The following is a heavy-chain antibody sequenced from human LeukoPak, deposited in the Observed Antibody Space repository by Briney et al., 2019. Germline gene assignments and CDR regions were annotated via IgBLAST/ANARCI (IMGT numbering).Heavy chain of an antibody. Sequence: SVKLSCKASGGTFTSYAISWVRQAPGQGLEWMGRIIPILGIANYAQKFQGRVTITADKSTSTAYMELSSLRSEDTAVYYCARTGYSSGWHAKAFYYYGMDVWGQGTMVTVSS. CDR1: GGTFTSYA. CDR3: ARTGYSSGWHAKAFYYYGMDV. V-gene: IGHV1-69*04. J-gene: IGHJ6*02. D-gene: IGHD6-19*01. CDR2: IIPILGIA.